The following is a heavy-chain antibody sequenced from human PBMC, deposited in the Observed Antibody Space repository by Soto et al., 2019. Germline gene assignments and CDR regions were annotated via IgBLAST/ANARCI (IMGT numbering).Heavy chain of an antibody. CDR1: CGSIISSY. CDR3: ARDSSGWYRH. J-gene: IGHJ4*02. Sequence: SETLSLTCTFSCGSIISSYWSWIRQPPGKGLEWLAYIYDDGSANYNPSLKSRATISLDMSKNQFSLKLTSVTAADTAVYYCARDSSGWYRHWGQGTLVTVSS. D-gene: IGHD6-19*01. V-gene: IGHV4-59*01. CDR2: IYDDGSA.